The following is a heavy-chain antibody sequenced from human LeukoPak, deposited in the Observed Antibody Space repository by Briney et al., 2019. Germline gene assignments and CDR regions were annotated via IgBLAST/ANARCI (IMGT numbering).Heavy chain of an antibody. Sequence: GESLKISCKGSGYSFTSYWIGWVRQMPGKGLEWMGIIYPGDSDTKYSPSLQGQVTISADKSISTAYLQWSSLKASDTATYYCARRSSSWDRYDNWGQGTLVTVSS. CDR1: GYSFTSYW. J-gene: IGHJ4*02. CDR2: IYPGDSDT. CDR3: ARRSSSWDRYDN. V-gene: IGHV5-51*01. D-gene: IGHD6-13*01.